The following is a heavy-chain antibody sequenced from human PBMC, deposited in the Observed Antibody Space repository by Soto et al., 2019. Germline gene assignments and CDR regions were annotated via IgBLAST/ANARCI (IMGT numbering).Heavy chain of an antibody. CDR1: GFTFSSYS. V-gene: IGHV3-21*01. J-gene: IGHJ3*02. CDR2: ISSSSYI. CDR3: ARILRYFDWQPQGNAFAI. D-gene: IGHD3-9*01. Sequence: GGYLRLSCTASGFTFSSYSMNLVRHAPGKGLEWVSSISSSSYIYYADSVKGRFTISRDNAKNSLYLQMNSLRAEDTAVYYCARILRYFDWQPQGNAFAIWAQGTMVTGSS.